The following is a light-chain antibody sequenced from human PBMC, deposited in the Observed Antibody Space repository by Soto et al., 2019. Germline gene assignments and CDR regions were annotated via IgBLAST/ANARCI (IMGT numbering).Light chain of an antibody. J-gene: IGLJ1*01. CDR3: AAWDDSLNGNYV. CDR2: SDN. CDR1: SSNIGSNT. Sequence: QPVLTQSPSASGTPGQRVTISCSGSSSNIGSNTVNWYQQLPGTAPKLLIHSDNQRPSGVPDRFSGSKSGTSASLAISGLQSADEADYYCAAWDDSLNGNYVFGTGTKLTVL. V-gene: IGLV1-44*01.